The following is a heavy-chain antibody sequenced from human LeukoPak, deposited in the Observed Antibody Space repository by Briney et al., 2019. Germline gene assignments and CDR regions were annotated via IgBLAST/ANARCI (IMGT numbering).Heavy chain of an antibody. J-gene: IGHJ4*02. CDR3: ARHYYDSSGYYNFDY. V-gene: IGHV4-39*01. D-gene: IGHD3-22*01. Sequence: PSETLSLTCTVSGGSISSYYWGWIRQPPGKGLEWIGSIDHIGTTYYNPSLKSRVTISVDTSKNQFSLKLSSVTAADTAVYYCARHYYDSSGYYNFDYWGQGALVTVSS. CDR2: IDHIGTT. CDR1: GGSISSYY.